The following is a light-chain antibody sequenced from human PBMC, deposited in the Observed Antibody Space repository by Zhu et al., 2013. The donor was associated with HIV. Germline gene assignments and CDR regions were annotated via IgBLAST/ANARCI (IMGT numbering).Light chain of an antibody. CDR3: QQTKSYPFS. CDR2: GAS. J-gene: IGKJ3*01. Sequence: ETFLTQSPVTLSLSPGERATLSCRASQSVRSTCLAWYQQKPGQSPRLLIYGASTLHSGVPLRFRGSGSGTEFALTVYGLQPEDSATYYCQQTKSYPFSFGPGTKVDVK. CDR1: QSVRSTC. V-gene: IGKV3D-7*01.